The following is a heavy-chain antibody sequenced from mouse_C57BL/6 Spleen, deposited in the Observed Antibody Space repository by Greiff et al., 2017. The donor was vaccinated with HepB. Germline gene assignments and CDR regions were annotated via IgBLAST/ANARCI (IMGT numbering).Heavy chain of an antibody. CDR2: INYDGSST. J-gene: IGHJ4*01. CDR1: GFTFSDYY. Sequence: EVQLVESEGGLVQPGSSMKLSCTASGFTFSDYYMAWVRQVPEKGLEWVANINYDGSSTYYLDSLKSRFIISRDNAKNILYLQMSSLKSEDTATYYCAREGITTVGYAMDYWGQGTSVTVSS. CDR3: AREGITTVGYAMDY. D-gene: IGHD1-1*01. V-gene: IGHV5-16*01.